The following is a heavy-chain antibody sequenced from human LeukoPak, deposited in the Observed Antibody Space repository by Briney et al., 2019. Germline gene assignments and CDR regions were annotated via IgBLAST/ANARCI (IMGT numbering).Heavy chain of an antibody. CDR1: GGSFSGYY. Sequence: SETLSLTCAVYGGSFSGYYRSWIRQPPGKGLEWIGEINHSGSTNYNPSLKSRVTISVDTSKNQFSLKLSSVTAADTAVYYCARGPQWLVLWVNWFDPWGQGTLVTVSS. CDR3: ARGPQWLVLWVNWFDP. V-gene: IGHV4-34*01. J-gene: IGHJ5*02. D-gene: IGHD6-19*01. CDR2: INHSGST.